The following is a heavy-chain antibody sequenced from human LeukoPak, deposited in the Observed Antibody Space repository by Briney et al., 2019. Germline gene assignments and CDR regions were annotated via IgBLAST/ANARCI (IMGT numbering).Heavy chain of an antibody. CDR2: IYPGDSDT. D-gene: IGHD1-26*01. CDR1: GYTFTNYW. Sequence: GESLKISCKASGYTFTNYWIGWVRQMPGKGLEWMGIIYPGDSDTRYSTSFQGQVTISADKSITTAYLQWSGLKASDTAMYYCARSVSGSYPTFDYWGQGTLVTVSS. CDR3: ARSVSGSYPTFDY. J-gene: IGHJ4*02. V-gene: IGHV5-51*01.